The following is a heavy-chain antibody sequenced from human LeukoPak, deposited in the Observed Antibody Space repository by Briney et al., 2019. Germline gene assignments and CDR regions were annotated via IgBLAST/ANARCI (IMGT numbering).Heavy chain of an antibody. V-gene: IGHV4-4*07. D-gene: IGHD6-13*01. CDR1: GGSIRSYY. Sequence: PSETLSLTCTVSGGSIRSYYWSWVRQPAGKGLEWLGRIYFSGSTNYSPSLKSRVTLSIDTSNSQFLLSLHSVTAADTAVYYCARSSSSSSYTAFDIWGQGTMVTVSS. CDR3: ARSSSSSSYTAFDI. J-gene: IGHJ3*02. CDR2: IYFSGST.